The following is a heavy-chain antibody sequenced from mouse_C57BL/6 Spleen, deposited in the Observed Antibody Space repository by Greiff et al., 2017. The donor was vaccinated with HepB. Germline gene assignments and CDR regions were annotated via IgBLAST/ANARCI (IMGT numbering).Heavy chain of an antibody. CDR2: IHPNSGST. D-gene: IGHD1-1*01. CDR1: GYTFTSYW. Sequence: QVHVKQPGAELVKPGASVKLSCKASGYTFTSYWMHWVKQRPGQGLEWIGMIHPNSGSTNYNEKFKSKATLTVDKSSSTAYMQLSSLTSEDSAVYYCARYGSRFAYWGQGTLVTVSA. V-gene: IGHV1-64*01. J-gene: IGHJ3*01. CDR3: ARYGSRFAY.